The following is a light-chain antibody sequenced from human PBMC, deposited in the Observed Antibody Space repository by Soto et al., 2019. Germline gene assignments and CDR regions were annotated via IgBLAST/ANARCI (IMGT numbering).Light chain of an antibody. J-gene: IGKJ2*01. CDR1: QSISSSY. Sequence: EIVLTQSPGTLSLSPGERATLACRASQSISSSYSAWYQQKPGQAPRLLIYGASSRATGIPDRFSGSGSGTDFTLTISRLEPEDFAVYYCQFFGSSRYTFGQGTKLEIK. CDR2: GAS. V-gene: IGKV3-20*01. CDR3: QFFGSSRYT.